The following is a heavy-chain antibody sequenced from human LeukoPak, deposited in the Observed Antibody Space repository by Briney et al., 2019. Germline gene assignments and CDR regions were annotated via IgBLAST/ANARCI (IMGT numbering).Heavy chain of an antibody. J-gene: IGHJ3*02. CDR3: ARAEPYYDFWSGYYSDAFDI. Sequence: SQTLSLTCAVYGGSFSGYYWSWIRQPPGKGLEWIGEINHSGSTNYNPSLKSRVTISVDTSKNQFSLKPSSVTAADTAVYYCARAEPYYDFWSGYYSDAFDIWGQGTMVTVSS. D-gene: IGHD3-3*01. V-gene: IGHV4-34*01. CDR1: GGSFSGYY. CDR2: INHSGST.